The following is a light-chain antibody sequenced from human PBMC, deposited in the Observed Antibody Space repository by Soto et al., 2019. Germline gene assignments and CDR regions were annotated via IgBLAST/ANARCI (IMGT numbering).Light chain of an antibody. V-gene: IGKV1-39*01. Sequence: DIQMTQSPSSLSASVGDRVTITCRASQSISSYLNWYQQKPGKAPKLLIYAASSLQSGVPSRLSGSGSGTDFTLTISSLQPEDFATYYCQQSYSTPPRFTFGGGTKVEIK. CDR2: AAS. J-gene: IGKJ4*01. CDR3: QQSYSTPPRFT. CDR1: QSISSY.